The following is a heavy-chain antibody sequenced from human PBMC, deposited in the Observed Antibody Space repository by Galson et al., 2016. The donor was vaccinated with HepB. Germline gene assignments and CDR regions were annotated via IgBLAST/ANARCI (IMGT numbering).Heavy chain of an antibody. D-gene: IGHD3-22*01. CDR2: ISSSGSLI. CDR1: GFTFSDYY. J-gene: IGHJ4*02. V-gene: IGHV3-11*01. Sequence: SLRLSCAASGFTFSDYYMSWIRQAPGKGLDWVSYISSSGSLIYYADSVKGRFTISRDNGKNSLYLQIDSLRAEDTAVYYCARDSPYFDSSHYVNYFDHWGQGSLVTVSS. CDR3: ARDSPYFDSSHYVNYFDH.